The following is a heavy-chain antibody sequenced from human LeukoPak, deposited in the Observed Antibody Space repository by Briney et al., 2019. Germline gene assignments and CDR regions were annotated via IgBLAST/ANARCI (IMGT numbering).Heavy chain of an antibody. V-gene: IGHV4-34*01. CDR1: GGSFSGYY. D-gene: IGHD3-10*01. CDR2: TNNSGST. CDR3: ARGREPTMVRGVMRSHGAFDI. Sequence: SETLSLTCAVYGGSFSGYYWSWLRQPPGKGLEWSGETNNSGSTNYNTSLKSRVTISVDTSRTQFSLKLSSATAADTAVYYCARGREPTMVRGVMRSHGAFDIWGQGTMVTVSS. J-gene: IGHJ3*02.